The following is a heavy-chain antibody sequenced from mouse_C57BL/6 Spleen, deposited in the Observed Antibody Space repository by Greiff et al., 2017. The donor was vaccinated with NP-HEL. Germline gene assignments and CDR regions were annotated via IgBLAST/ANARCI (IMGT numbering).Heavy chain of an antibody. V-gene: IGHV5-16*01. CDR3: ASVYYEYWYFDV. CDR2: INYDGSST. J-gene: IGHJ1*03. D-gene: IGHD2-4*01. Sequence: DVMLVESEGGLVQPGSSMKLSCTASGFTFSDYYMAWVRQVPEKGLEWVANINYDGSSTYYRDSLKSRFIISRDNAKNILYLQMSILKSEYTATYYCASVYYEYWYFDVWGTGTTVTVSS. CDR1: GFTFSDYY.